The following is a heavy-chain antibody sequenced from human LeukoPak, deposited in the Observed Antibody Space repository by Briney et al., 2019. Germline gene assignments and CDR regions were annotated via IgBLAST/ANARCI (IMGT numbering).Heavy chain of an antibody. V-gene: IGHV4-59*01. Sequence: SETLSLTCTVSGGSISSYYWSWIRQPPGKGLEWIGYIYYSGSTNYNPSLKSRVTISVDTPKNQFSLKLSSVTAADTAVYYCARDWVEYYYDSSGYHYYYYGMDVWGQGTTVTVSS. CDR3: ARDWVEYYYDSSGYHYYYYGMDV. D-gene: IGHD3-22*01. J-gene: IGHJ6*02. CDR2: IYYSGST. CDR1: GGSISSYY.